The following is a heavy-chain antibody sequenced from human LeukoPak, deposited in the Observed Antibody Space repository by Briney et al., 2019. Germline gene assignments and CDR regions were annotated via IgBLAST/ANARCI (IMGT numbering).Heavy chain of an antibody. J-gene: IGHJ4*02. D-gene: IGHD3-22*01. CDR3: ARGAQWLDY. V-gene: IGHV4-59*08. Sequence: SGTLSLTCTVSGGSISSYYWSWIRQPPGKGLEWIGSISYSRSTNYNPSLKSRFNISVDPSKNQFSLKLSSVTAADTAVYYCARGAQWLDYWGQGTLVTVSS. CDR2: ISYSRST. CDR1: GGSISSYY.